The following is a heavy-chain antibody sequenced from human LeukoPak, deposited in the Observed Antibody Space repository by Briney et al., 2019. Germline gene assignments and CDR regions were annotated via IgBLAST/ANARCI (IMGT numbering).Heavy chain of an antibody. Sequence: PGGSLRLSCAASGFTFSSYAMTWVRQAPGKGLEWLSAVSGGGDSTWYADSVKGRFTISRDNSKNTLSLQMNSLGAEDTTVYYCAKGSSAIRPYYFDYWGQGILVTVSS. CDR1: GFTFSSYA. V-gene: IGHV3-23*01. CDR2: VSGGGDST. CDR3: AKGSSAIRPYYFDY. D-gene: IGHD3-10*01. J-gene: IGHJ4*02.